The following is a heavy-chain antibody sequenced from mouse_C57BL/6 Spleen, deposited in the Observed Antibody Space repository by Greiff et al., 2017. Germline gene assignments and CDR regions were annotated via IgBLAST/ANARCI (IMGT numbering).Heavy chain of an antibody. Sequence: QFHVKQPGAELVKPGASVKLSCKASGYTFTSYWMQLVKPRPGQGLEWIGEIDPSDSSTNSNQKFKGTATLTVDTSSSTAYMQLSSLTSEDSAVYYCARRVYYGSFDYWGQGTTLTVSS. D-gene: IGHD1-1*01. CDR2: IDPSDSST. CDR3: ARRVYYGSFDY. CDR1: GYTFTSYW. V-gene: IGHV1-50*01. J-gene: IGHJ2*01.